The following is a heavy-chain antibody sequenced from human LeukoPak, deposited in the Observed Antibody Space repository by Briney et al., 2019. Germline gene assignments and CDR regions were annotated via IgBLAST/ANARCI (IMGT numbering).Heavy chain of an antibody. D-gene: IGHD3-10*01. J-gene: IGHJ5*02. CDR1: GGSFSGYY. V-gene: IGHV4-34*01. CDR3: ARGRKDRRITMVRGGRSVWFDP. CDR2: INHSGST. Sequence: SETLSLTCAVYGGSFSGYYWSWIRQPPGKGLEWNGEINHSGSTNYNPSLKSRVTISVDTSKNQFSLKLSSVTAADTAVYYCARGRKDRRITMVRGGRSVWFDPWGQGTLVTVSS.